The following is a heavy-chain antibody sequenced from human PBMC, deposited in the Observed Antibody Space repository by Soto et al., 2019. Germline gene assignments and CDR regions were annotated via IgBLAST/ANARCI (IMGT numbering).Heavy chain of an antibody. CDR3: TRIYCTTTSRFINGMDV. Sequence: PSETLSLTCAVSGYVITNGYHWGWIRQPPGKELEWIGTISHSGDTYYNPSLKSRVTISIDTAKNHLSLLLSSVTAADTATYYCTRIYCTTTSRFINGMDVWGQGTTVTVSS. D-gene: IGHD2-2*01. J-gene: IGHJ6*02. CDR1: GYVITNGYH. CDR2: ISHSGDT. V-gene: IGHV4-38-2*01.